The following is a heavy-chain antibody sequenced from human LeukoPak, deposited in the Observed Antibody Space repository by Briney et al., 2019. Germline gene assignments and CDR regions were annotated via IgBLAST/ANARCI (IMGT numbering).Heavy chain of an antibody. D-gene: IGHD3-10*01. CDR1: GDSISTYY. CDR3: ARERKLRVGAYYMDV. CDR2: ISTRST. J-gene: IGHJ6*03. V-gene: IGHV4-4*07. Sequence: SETLSLTCTVSGDSISTYYWNWIRQPAGKGLEWIGRISTRSTNYNPSLKSRVTMSVDTSKNQFSLKVTSVTAADTAVYYWARERKLRVGAYYMDVWGKGTTVTISS.